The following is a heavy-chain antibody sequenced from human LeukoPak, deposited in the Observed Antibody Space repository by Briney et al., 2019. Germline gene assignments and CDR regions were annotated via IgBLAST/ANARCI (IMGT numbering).Heavy chain of an antibody. V-gene: IGHV4-4*07. CDR2: IYTSGST. D-gene: IGHD6-19*01. J-gene: IGHJ6*03. Sequence: SETLSLTCTVSGGSISIYYWSWIRQPAGKGLEWIGRIYTSGSTNYNPSLKSRVTMSVDTSKNQFSLKLSSVTAADTAVYYCARDRSGWHNYYYYYMDVWGKGTTVTISS. CDR1: GGSISIYY. CDR3: ARDRSGWHNYYYYYMDV.